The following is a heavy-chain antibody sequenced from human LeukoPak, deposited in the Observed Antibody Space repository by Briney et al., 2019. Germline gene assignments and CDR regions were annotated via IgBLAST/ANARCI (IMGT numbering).Heavy chain of an antibody. CDR1: GFTFSSYG. CDR2: IRYDGSNK. D-gene: IGHD3-3*01. J-gene: IGHJ4*02. V-gene: IGHV3-30*02. Sequence: AGGSLRLSCAASGFTFSSYGMHWVRQAPGKGLEWVAFIRYDGSNKYYADSVKGRFTIPRDNSKNTLYLQMNSLRAEDTAVYYCAKDSPITIFGVVKGLLNYFDYWGQGTLVTVSS. CDR3: AKDSPITIFGVVKGLLNYFDY.